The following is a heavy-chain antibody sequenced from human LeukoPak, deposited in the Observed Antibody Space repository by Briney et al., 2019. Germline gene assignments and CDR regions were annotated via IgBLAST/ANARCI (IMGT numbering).Heavy chain of an antibody. CDR1: GYTFTSYG. D-gene: IGHD1-26*01. J-gene: IGHJ6*03. V-gene: IGHV1-18*01. CDR3: ARCSGSYSLYSNYYYYYMDV. Sequence: GASVNVSCKASGYTFTSYGISWVRQAAGQGLEWMGWISAYTGNTNYAQKLHSRVTMTTDTSTSTAYMDLRSLRSDDTAVYYCARCSGSYSLYSNYYYYYMDVWGKATTVTVSS. CDR2: ISAYTGNT.